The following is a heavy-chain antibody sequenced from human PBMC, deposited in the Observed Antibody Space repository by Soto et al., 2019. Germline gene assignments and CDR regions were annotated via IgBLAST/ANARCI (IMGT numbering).Heavy chain of an antibody. CDR1: GFTFSTHS. Sequence: EVQLVESGRGLVQPGGSLRLSCAASGFTFSTHSMNWVRQAPGKGLEWISYITSSGVTMYADSVKGRFTISRDNAKNSLYLQMNSLRAEDTAVYFCVGEVGFQLIYWGQGTLVTVSS. CDR2: ITSSGVTM. D-gene: IGHD2-2*01. CDR3: VGEVGFQLIY. J-gene: IGHJ4*02. V-gene: IGHV3-48*01.